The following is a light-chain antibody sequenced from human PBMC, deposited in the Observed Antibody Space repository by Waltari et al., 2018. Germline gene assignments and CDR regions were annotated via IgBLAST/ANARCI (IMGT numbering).Light chain of an antibody. V-gene: IGKV1-5*03. CDR1: QSISNY. CDR2: KAS. J-gene: IGKJ1*01. Sequence: DIQMTQSPSTLSASVGDRVTITCRASQSISNYFAWYQQKPGKAPKLLIYKASSLESGVPSRFSGSGSGTEFTLTISSLQPDDFATYYCQQYNSYSTFGQGTKVEIK. CDR3: QQYNSYST.